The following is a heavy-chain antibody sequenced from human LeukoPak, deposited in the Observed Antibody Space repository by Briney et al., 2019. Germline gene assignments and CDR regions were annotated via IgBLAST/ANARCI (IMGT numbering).Heavy chain of an antibody. J-gene: IGHJ4*02. CDR1: GFTFDDYA. D-gene: IGHD3-22*01. CDR3: AKHPYYDSSGPSFDY. Sequence: GGSLRLSCAASGFTFDDYAMHWVRQAPGKGLEWVSGISWNSGSIGYADSVKGRFTISRDNAKNSLYLQMNSLRAEDTAVYYCAKHPYYDSSGPSFDYWGQGTLVTVSS. CDR2: ISWNSGSI. V-gene: IGHV3-9*01.